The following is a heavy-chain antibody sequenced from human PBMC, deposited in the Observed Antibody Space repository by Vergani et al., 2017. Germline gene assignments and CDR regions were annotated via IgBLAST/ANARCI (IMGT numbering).Heavy chain of an antibody. CDR2: VFHSGSA. Sequence: QVQLQESGPGLVKPSETLSLTCSVSGYSISRGYYWGWIRQPPGKGLEWIATVFHSGSAYYNPSLRRRVTISVETSKNQFSLRLTTLTAADTAVYYCAGQFWVSQGVGAFETWGGGTEVSVSS. CDR3: AGQFWVSQGVGAFET. CDR1: GYSISRGYY. V-gene: IGHV4-38-2*02. D-gene: IGHD3-16*01. J-gene: IGHJ3*02.